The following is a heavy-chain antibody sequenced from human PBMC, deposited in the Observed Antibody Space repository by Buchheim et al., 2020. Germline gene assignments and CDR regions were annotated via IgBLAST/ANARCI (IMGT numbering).Heavy chain of an antibody. CDR1: GFSFDGYG. J-gene: IGHJ4*02. D-gene: IGHD3-9*01. CDR3: AKDYFVGILTGYYYFDY. CDR2: ISYDGSEK. Sequence: QVQLVESGGGVVQPGRSLRLSCATSGFSFDGYGVHWVRQAPGKGLEWVALISYDGSEKYYADSVKGRFTISRDNSKNTLFLQMNSLRAEDTAVYYCAKDYFVGILTGYYYFDYWGQGTL. V-gene: IGHV3-30*18.